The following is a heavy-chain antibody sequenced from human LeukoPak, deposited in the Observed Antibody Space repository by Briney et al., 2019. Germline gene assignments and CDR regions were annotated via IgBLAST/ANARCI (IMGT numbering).Heavy chain of an antibody. Sequence: SVKVSCKASGGTFSSYAISWVRQAPGQGLEWMGRIIPIFGTANYAQKFQGRVTITTDESTSTAYMELSSLRSEDTAVYYCAGIEDYGDYVRDYWGQGTLVTVSS. V-gene: IGHV1-69*05. J-gene: IGHJ4*02. CDR3: AGIEDYGDYVRDY. D-gene: IGHD4-17*01. CDR2: IIPIFGTA. CDR1: GGTFSSYA.